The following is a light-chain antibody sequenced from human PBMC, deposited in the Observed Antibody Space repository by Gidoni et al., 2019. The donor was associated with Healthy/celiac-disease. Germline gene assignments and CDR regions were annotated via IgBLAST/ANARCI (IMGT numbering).Light chain of an antibody. CDR1: QSISSW. CDR3: QQYNSYPVT. V-gene: IGKV1-5*03. Sequence: DIQMTQSPSTLSASGGDSVTITCRASQSISSWLAWYQQKPGKAPKLLIYKASSLESGVPSRFSGSGSGTEFTLTISSLQPDDFATYYCQQYNSYPVTFGQGTKVEIK. J-gene: IGKJ1*01. CDR2: KAS.